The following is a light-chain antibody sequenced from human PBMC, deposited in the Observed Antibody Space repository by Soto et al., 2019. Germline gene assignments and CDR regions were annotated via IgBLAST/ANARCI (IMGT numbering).Light chain of an antibody. CDR3: GSYAGTNRL. Sequence: QSALTQPPSASGSPGQSVTISCTGTSSDIGANNYVSWYQQHPGKAPKLMIYEVTKRPSGVPDRFSGSKSGNTASLTVSGGQPGEEAEDYCGSYAGTNRLFGMGTKLTVL. V-gene: IGLV2-8*01. J-gene: IGLJ1*01. CDR1: SSDIGANNY. CDR2: EVT.